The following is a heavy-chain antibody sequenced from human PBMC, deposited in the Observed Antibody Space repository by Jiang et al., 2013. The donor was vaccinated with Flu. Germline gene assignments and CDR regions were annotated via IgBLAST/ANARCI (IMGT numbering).Heavy chain of an antibody. J-gene: IGHJ4*02. CDR1: GGSISSSSYY. D-gene: IGHD2-15*01. CDR3: AGVVVAAVLVYFDY. Sequence: SLTCTVSGGSISSSSYYWGWIRQPPGKGLEWIGSIYYSGSTYYNPSLKSRVTISVDTSKNQFSLKLSSVTAADTAVYYCAGVVVAAVLVYFDYWGQGTLVTVSS. CDR2: IYYSGST. V-gene: IGHV4-39*01.